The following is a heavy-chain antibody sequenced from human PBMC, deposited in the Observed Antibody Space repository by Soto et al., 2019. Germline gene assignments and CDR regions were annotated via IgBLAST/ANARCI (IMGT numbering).Heavy chain of an antibody. V-gene: IGHV5-10-1*01. CDR3: ARFEYSSSNYYYYGMDG. CDR1: GYSFTSYW. J-gene: IGHJ6*04. Sequence: GESLKISCKGSGYSFTSYWISWVRQMPGKGLEWMGRIDPSDSYTNYSPSFQGHVTISADKSISTAYLQWSSLKASDTAMYYCARFEYSSSNYYYYGMDGWDKGTTGTIAS. D-gene: IGHD6-6*01. CDR2: IDPSDSYT.